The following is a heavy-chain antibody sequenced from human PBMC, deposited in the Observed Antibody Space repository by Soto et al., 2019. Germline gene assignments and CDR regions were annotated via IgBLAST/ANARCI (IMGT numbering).Heavy chain of an antibody. J-gene: IGHJ4*02. Sequence: ASVKVACKASGYTFTSYAMHWVRQAPGQRLEWMGWINAGNGNTKYSQKFQGRVTITRDTSASTAYMELSSLRSEDTAVYYCARVLVTPTYYYDSSAHRVFDYWGQGTLVTVSS. CDR1: GYTFTSYA. D-gene: IGHD3-22*01. V-gene: IGHV1-3*01. CDR2: INAGNGNT. CDR3: ARVLVTPTYYYDSSAHRVFDY.